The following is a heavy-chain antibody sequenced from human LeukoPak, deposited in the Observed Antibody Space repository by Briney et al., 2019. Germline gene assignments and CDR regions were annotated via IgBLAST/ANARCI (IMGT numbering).Heavy chain of an antibody. CDR3: AREDPQTTVPEGMDV. Sequence: SETLSLTCTVSGGSISYYYWSWIRQSPGKGLEWIGYIYYSGTTNYNHSLKSRVTISVDTSKNQFSLQLRSVTAADTAVYYCAREDPQTTVPEGMDVWGQGTTVTVSS. J-gene: IGHJ6*02. CDR2: IYYSGTT. V-gene: IGHV4-59*01. CDR1: GGSISYYY. D-gene: IGHD4-17*01.